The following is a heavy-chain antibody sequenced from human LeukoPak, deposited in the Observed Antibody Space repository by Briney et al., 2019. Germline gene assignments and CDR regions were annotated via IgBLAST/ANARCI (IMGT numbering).Heavy chain of an antibody. Sequence: PSETLSLTCTVSGGSISSSSYYWGWIRQPPGKGLEWIGSIYYSGSTYYNPSLKSRVTISVDTSKNQFSLKLSSVTAADTAVYYCARTSKQWLVQYYYYYYMDVWGKGTTVTVSS. J-gene: IGHJ6*03. V-gene: IGHV4-39*07. CDR1: GGSISSSSYY. CDR3: ARTSKQWLVQYYYYYYMDV. D-gene: IGHD6-19*01. CDR2: IYYSGST.